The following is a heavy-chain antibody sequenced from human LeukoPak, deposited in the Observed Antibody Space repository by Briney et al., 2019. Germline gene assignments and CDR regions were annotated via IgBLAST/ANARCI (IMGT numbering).Heavy chain of an antibody. D-gene: IGHD2/OR15-2a*01. V-gene: IGHV3-23*01. CDR3: AKSLLTTAAGTGRAFDI. J-gene: IGHJ3*02. Sequence: GGSLRLSCAASTFSFSRYPMGWVRQAPGKGLEWVSGISTGGDGTYHADPVKGRFTISRDNSKNTLFLQMNNLRAEDTAKYYCAKSLLTTAAGTGRAFDIWGQGTMVTVSS. CDR1: TFSFSRYP. CDR2: ISTGGDGT.